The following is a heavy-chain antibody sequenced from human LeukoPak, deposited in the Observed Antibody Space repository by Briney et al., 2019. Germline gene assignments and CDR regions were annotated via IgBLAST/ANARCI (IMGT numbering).Heavy chain of an antibody. CDR1: GLTFTSYG. Sequence: GTPVSLSCAASGLTFTSYGMHWVRQAPGKGLEWVALITYDGYYKYYSDSVKGRFTISSDTSKNTLYLQLNSLRDEDTAVYYCARDLSPVGRDSPMGYWGQGTLVTVSS. V-gene: IGHV3-30*03. D-gene: IGHD3-10*01. CDR3: ARDLSPVGRDSPMGY. J-gene: IGHJ4*02. CDR2: ITYDGYYK.